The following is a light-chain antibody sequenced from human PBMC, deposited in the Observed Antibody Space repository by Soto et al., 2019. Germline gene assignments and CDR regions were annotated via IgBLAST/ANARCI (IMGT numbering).Light chain of an antibody. CDR1: SSNIGDNY. V-gene: IGLV1-51*02. CDR2: ENN. J-gene: IGLJ7*01. CDR3: GTWDSSLSVAV. Sequence: QSVLTQPPSVSAAPGQKVTISCSGSSSNIGDNYVSWYQQFPGTAPILLIYENNKRPSGIPDRFSGSKSGTSATLGITGLQTGDEADYYCGTWDSSLSVAVFGGGTQLTVL.